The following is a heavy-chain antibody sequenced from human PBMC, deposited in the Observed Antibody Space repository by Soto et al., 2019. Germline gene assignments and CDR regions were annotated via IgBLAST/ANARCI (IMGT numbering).Heavy chain of an antibody. CDR2: IVVGSGNT. V-gene: IGHV1-58*01. D-gene: IGHD3-3*01. Sequence: QMQLVQSGPEVKKPGTSVKVSCKASGFTFTSSAVQWVRQARGQRLEWIGWIVVGSGNTNYAQKFQERVTITRDMSTSTADMELSSLRSEDTAVYYCAADGVRFLARRGDYWGQGTLVNVSS. CDR3: AADGVRFLARRGDY. CDR1: GFTFTSSA. J-gene: IGHJ4*02.